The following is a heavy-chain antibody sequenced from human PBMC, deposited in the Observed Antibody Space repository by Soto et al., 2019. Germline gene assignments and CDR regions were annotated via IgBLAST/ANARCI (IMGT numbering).Heavy chain of an antibody. D-gene: IGHD3-22*01. Sequence: QVSLKESGPVLVKPTETLTLTCTVSGFSLSNPRMGVSWIRQPPGKALEWLAHIFSNDDKSYSTSLKSRVIISKDTSKSQVVLTMTNMDPVDTATYYCARVYDSSGYEYWGQGTLVTVSS. J-gene: IGHJ4*02. V-gene: IGHV2-26*01. CDR3: ARVYDSSGYEY. CDR2: IFSNDDK. CDR1: GFSLSNPRMG.